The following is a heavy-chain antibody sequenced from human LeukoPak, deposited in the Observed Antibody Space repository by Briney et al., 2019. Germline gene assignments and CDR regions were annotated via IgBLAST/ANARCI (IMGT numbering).Heavy chain of an antibody. J-gene: IGHJ4*02. CDR3: TREDY. CDR1: EYIFTDYY. Sequence: GASVKVSCKASEYIFTDYYIFWVRQAPGQSLEWMGWINPNTGGTTYAQKFQDRVTMTRDTSINTAYMELNRLTSDDTAVYYCTREDYWGRGTLVTVSS. V-gene: IGHV1-2*02. CDR2: INPNTGGT.